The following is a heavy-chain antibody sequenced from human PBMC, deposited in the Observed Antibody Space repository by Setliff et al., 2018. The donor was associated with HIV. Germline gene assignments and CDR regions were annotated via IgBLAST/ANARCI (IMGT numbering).Heavy chain of an antibody. Sequence: GASVKVSCKASGGSFSSYGLSWVRQAPGQGLEWMGGIMPIFGTANYAQKFQGRVTIIADASTNTVNMELSSLRSEDTAVYYCASGVDGSYRKFFDNWGQGTLVTVSS. CDR1: GGSFSSYG. V-gene: IGHV1-69*13. CDR3: ASGVDGSYRKFFDN. CDR2: IMPIFGTA. D-gene: IGHD1-26*01. J-gene: IGHJ4*02.